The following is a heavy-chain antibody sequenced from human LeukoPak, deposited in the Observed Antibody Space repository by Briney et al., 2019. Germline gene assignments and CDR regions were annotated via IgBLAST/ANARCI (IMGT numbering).Heavy chain of an antibody. Sequence: KPGGSLRLSCAASGFTFSTYNMNWVRHAPGKGLERISSITSSSSYIYYADSVKGRFTISRDNAKNSLYLQMNSLRPEDTALYYCATNGGGDSGYGNFDYWGQGTLVTVSS. J-gene: IGHJ4*02. CDR2: ITSSSSYI. V-gene: IGHV3-21*04. CDR3: ATNGGGDSGYGNFDY. CDR1: GFTFSTYN. D-gene: IGHD5-12*01.